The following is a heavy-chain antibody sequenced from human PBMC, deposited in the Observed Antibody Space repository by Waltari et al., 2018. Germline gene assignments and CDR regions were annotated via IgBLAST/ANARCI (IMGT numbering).Heavy chain of an antibody. CDR2: INPSGGST. Sequence: QVQLVQSGAEVKKPGASVKVSCKASGYTFTSYYMHWVRQAPGQGLEWMGIINPSGGSTTYAQKFQGRVTMTRDTSTSTVYMERSSLRSEDTAVYYCARVGSAVGTSWSMGYFDYWGQGTLVTVSS. D-gene: IGHD2-8*02. V-gene: IGHV1-46*01. CDR1: GYTFTSYY. CDR3: ARVGSAVGTSWSMGYFDY. J-gene: IGHJ4*02.